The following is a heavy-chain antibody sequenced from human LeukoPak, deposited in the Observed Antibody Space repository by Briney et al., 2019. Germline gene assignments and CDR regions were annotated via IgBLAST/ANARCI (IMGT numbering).Heavy chain of an antibody. D-gene: IGHD3-9*01. CDR3: AKEYDILTGYYASDI. J-gene: IGHJ3*02. CDR2: LRYDGSNK. V-gene: IGHV3-30*02. Sequence: GGSLRLSCGASGFTFSSYGMHWVRQAPGKGLEWVAFLRYDGSNKYYADSVKGRFTISRDNSKNTLYLQMNSLRAEDTAMYYCAKEYDILTGYYASDIWGQGTMVTVSS. CDR1: GFTFSSYG.